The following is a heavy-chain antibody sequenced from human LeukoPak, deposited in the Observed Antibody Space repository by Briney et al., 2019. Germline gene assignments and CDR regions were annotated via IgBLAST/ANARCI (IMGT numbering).Heavy chain of an antibody. J-gene: IGHJ3*02. CDR3: ARANYNILTGYVAYASDI. D-gene: IGHD3-9*01. CDR2: INAGNGNT. Sequence: ASVKVSCKASGHTFTSYAMHWVRQAPGQRLEWMGWINAGNGNTKYSQKFQGRVTITRDTSASTAYMELRSLRSDDTAVYYCARANYNILTGYVAYASDIWGQGTMVAVSS. CDR1: GHTFTSYA. V-gene: IGHV1-3*01.